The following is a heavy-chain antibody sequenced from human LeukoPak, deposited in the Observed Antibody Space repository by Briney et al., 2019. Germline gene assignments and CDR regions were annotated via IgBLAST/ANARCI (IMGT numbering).Heavy chain of an antibody. D-gene: IGHD1-1*01. Sequence: GGSLRLSCAASGFTFSNYVMSWVRQAPGKGLEWVCAISGSGGSTSYADSVQGRFTISIAKSKTKLSLQMNSLGAYDTAVYYCAKGNWKYFDYWGQGTLVTVSS. V-gene: IGHV3-23*01. CDR3: AKGNWKYFDY. CDR1: GFTFSNYV. CDR2: ISGSGGST. J-gene: IGHJ4*02.